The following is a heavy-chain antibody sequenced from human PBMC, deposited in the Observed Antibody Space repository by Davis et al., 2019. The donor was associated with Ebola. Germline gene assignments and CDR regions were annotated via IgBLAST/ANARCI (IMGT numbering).Heavy chain of an antibody. V-gene: IGHV1-18*01. D-gene: IGHD3-22*01. CDR3: ARDQEDTMIANAFDI. J-gene: IGHJ3*02. Sequence: ASVKVSCKASGYTFTSYGISWVRQAPGQGLEWMGWISAYNGNTNYAQKLQGRVTMTTDTSTSTAYMELRSLRSDDTAVYYCARDQEDTMIANAFDIWGQGTMVTVSS. CDR2: ISAYNGNT. CDR1: GYTFTSYG.